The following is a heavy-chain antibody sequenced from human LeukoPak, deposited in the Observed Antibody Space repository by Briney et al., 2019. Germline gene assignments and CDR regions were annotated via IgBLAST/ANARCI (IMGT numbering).Heavy chain of an antibody. CDR2: IWYDGGNN. D-gene: IGHD6-13*01. J-gene: IGHJ4*01. CDR3: ARDGFISNTWYGFLGF. Sequence: PGGSLRLSSAASGFPFNIYGMHWLRQTSGKGLEVVAVIWYDGGNNSYADSVKGRFTISRDNSKNTLDPQLNSLRADDTAVYYCARDGFISNTWYGFLGFWGQETLVTVSS. V-gene: IGHV3-33*01. CDR1: GFPFNIYG.